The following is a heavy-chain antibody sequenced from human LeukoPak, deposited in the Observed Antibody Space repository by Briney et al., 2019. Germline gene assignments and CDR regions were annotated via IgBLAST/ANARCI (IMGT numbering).Heavy chain of an antibody. V-gene: IGHV4-59*11. Sequence: SETLSLTCTVSGGPIISHYWTWIRQSPVKGLEWIGDISNSGSTSYNPSLKSRVTISIDTSKNQFSLKLSSVTAADTAVYYCGRDALVGYLSFYFMDVWGKGTTVTVSS. CDR1: GGPIISHY. CDR2: ISNSGST. D-gene: IGHD2-15*01. J-gene: IGHJ6*03. CDR3: GRDALVGYLSFYFMDV.